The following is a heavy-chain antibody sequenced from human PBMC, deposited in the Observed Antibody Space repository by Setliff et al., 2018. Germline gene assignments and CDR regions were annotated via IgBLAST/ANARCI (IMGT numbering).Heavy chain of an antibody. CDR2: INPSGGLT. J-gene: IGHJ3*02. V-gene: IGHV1-46*03. D-gene: IGHD3-3*01. Sequence: ASVKVSCKASGYTLTNYYMHWVRQAPGQGLEWMGIINPSGGLTRYAQKFQGRVAMTRDTSTGTVYMEVISLRSEDTAVYFCARDRFYNSWSGTSITAPHDAFDIWGQGTMVTVSS. CDR3: ARDRFYNSWSGTSITAPHDAFDI. CDR1: GYTLTNYY.